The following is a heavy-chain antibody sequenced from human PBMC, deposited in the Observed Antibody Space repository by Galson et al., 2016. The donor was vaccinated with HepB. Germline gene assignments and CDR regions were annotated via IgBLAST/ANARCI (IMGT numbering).Heavy chain of an antibody. CDR3: ARHPPYSSNYYRGAFDI. D-gene: IGHD1-26*01. CDR2: FYPGDSDN. J-gene: IGHJ3*02. V-gene: IGHV5-51*01. Sequence: QSGAEVKKLGESLKISCKGSGYSFTSYWIAWVRQMPGKGLEWMGIFYPGDSDNRYSPSFQGQVTMSADKSISTAYLQWSSLEASDTAMYYCARHPPYSSNYYRGAFDIWGQGTMVTVSS. CDR1: GYSFTSYW.